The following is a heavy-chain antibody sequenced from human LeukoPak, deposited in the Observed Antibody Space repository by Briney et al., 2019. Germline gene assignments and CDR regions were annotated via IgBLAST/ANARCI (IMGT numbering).Heavy chain of an antibody. CDR2: FSAYNGNT. V-gene: IGHV1-18*01. Sequence: ASVKVSCKASGYTFTSYGISWVRQAPGQGLEWMGWFSAYNGNTNYAQKLQGRVTMTTDTSTSTAYMELRSLRSDDTAVYYCARVACSSTSCPPDYWGQGTLVTVSS. J-gene: IGHJ4*02. CDR1: GYTFTSYG. CDR3: ARVACSSTSCPPDY. D-gene: IGHD2-2*01.